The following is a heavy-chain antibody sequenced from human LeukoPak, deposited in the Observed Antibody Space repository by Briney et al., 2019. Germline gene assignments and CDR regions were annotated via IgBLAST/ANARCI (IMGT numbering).Heavy chain of an antibody. V-gene: IGHV4-4*07. J-gene: IGHJ4*02. Sequence: PSETLSLTCTVSGGSISSYYWSWIRQPAGKGLEWIGRIYTSGSTNYNPSLKSRVTMSVDTSKNQFSLKLSSVTAADTAVYYCARSGFLMIPDYLDYWGQGTLVTVSS. CDR1: GGSISSYY. CDR2: IYTSGST. D-gene: IGHD3-16*01. CDR3: ARSGFLMIPDYLDY.